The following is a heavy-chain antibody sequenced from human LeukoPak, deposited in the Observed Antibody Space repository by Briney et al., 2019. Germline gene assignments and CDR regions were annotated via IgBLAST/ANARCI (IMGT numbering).Heavy chain of an antibody. V-gene: IGHV4-4*07. CDR2: IYTTGTT. CDR1: GGSIRSYY. Sequence: PSETLSLTCTVSGGSIRSYYWGGVRQPAGKGLEWIGRIYTTGTTDYNPSIKTRLTISIDTSKNQFSLRLTSVIAADTAVYYCARQGYTASYYFLDYWSQGTLVTVSS. J-gene: IGHJ4*02. D-gene: IGHD1-26*01. CDR3: ARQGYTASYYFLDY.